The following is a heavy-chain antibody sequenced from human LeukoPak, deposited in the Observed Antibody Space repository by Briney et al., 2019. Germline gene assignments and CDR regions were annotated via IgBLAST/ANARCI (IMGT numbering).Heavy chain of an antibody. CDR3: AKVFKPSIATIFGVVDGYYYYYMDV. Sequence: KAGGSLRVSCAASGFTFSNAWMSWVRQAPGKGLEWVGRIKSKTDGGTTDYAAPVKGRFTISRDDSKNTLYLQMNSLKTEDTAVYYCAKVFKPSIATIFGVVDGYYYYYMDVWGKGTTVTVSS. CDR1: GFTFSNAW. V-gene: IGHV3-15*01. D-gene: IGHD3-3*01. CDR2: IKSKTDGGTT. J-gene: IGHJ6*03.